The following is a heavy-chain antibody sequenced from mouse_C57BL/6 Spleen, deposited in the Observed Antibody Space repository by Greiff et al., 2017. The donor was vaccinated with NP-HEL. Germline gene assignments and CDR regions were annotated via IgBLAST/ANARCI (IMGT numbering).Heavy chain of an antibody. CDR2: INPNNGGT. J-gene: IGHJ1*03. D-gene: IGHD2-5*01. CDR1: GYTFTDYN. Sequence: EVQLVESGPELVKPGASVKIPCKASGYTFTDYNMDWVKQSHGKSLEWIGDINPNNGGTIYNQKFKGKATLTVDKSSSTAYMELRSLTSEDTAVYYCARSSNHWYFDVWGTGTTVTVSS. CDR3: ARSSNHWYFDV. V-gene: IGHV1-18*01.